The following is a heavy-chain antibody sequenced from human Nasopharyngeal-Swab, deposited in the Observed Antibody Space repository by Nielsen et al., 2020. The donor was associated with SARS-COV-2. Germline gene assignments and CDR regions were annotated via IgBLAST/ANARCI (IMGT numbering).Heavy chain of an antibody. Sequence: ASVKVSCKASGYTFTSYYMHWVRQAPGQGLEWMGIINPSGGSTSYAQKFQGRVTMTRDTSTSIVYMELSSLRSEDTAVYYCARDQASIAAMAYWGQGTLVTVSS. V-gene: IGHV1-46*01. CDR1: GYTFTSYY. D-gene: IGHD6-13*01. J-gene: IGHJ4*02. CDR3: ARDQASIAAMAY. CDR2: INPSGGST.